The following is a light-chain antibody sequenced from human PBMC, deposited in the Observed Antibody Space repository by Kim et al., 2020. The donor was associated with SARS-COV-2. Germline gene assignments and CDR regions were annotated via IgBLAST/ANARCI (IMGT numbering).Light chain of an antibody. CDR3: SSYTRSSTNYV. CDR2: AVS. CDR1: SSDVGGNTY. J-gene: IGLJ1*01. V-gene: IGLV2-14*03. Sequence: SSTISGTGRSSDVGGNTYVTWYQQPPGKAPKLMIYAVSNRPSGVSTRFSGSKSGNTASLTISGLQAEDEADYYCSSYTRSSTNYVFGTGTKVTVL.